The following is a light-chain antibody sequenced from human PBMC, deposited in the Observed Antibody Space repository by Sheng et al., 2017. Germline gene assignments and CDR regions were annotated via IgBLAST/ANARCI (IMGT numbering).Light chain of an antibody. CDR2: DAS. CDR1: QDIFSY. CDR3: QHYNNLPLT. V-gene: IGKV1-33*01. Sequence: DIQLTQSPSFLSASVGDGVSITCRASQDIFSYLAWYQQKPGKAPRLLIYDASNLETGVPIRFSGSGSGTDFTFTISSLQPEDIATYYCQHYNNLPLTFGGGTKVEIK. J-gene: IGKJ4*01.